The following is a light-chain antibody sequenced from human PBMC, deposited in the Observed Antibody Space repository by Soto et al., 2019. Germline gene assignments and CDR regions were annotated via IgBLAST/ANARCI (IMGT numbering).Light chain of an antibody. Sequence: EIVLTQSPGTLSLSPGERATLSCRASQSIGGSYLAWYQQKPGQAPKLLIYGASNRATGIPDRFSGSGSGTDSTLTISRLEPEDIAVYYCQQFGRSPRTFGQGTKGDIK. CDR2: GAS. CDR1: QSIGGSY. J-gene: IGKJ1*01. CDR3: QQFGRSPRT. V-gene: IGKV3-20*01.